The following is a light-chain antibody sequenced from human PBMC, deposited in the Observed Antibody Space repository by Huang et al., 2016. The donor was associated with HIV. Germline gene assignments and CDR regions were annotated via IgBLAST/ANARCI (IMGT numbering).Light chain of an antibody. V-gene: IGKV2-30*02. CDR2: QVS. CDR3: MQGTHLFT. Sequence: VVLTQSPLYLSVTLGQPASISCRSSQSLIHSNGNTYLNWFQQRPGQSPRRLISQVSMRDSGVPDRFSVSGAGTDFTLKISRVEAEDVGVYYCMQGTHLFTFGGGTRVDIK. CDR1: QSLIHSNGNTY. J-gene: IGKJ4*01.